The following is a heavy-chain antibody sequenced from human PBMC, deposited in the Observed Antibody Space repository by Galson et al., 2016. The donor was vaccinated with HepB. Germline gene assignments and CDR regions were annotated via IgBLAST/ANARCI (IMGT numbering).Heavy chain of an antibody. CDR3: ARMQGNNYYNMDV. D-gene: IGHD2/OR15-2a*01. Sequence: SLRLSCAASGFTFSNYDMHWVRQAPGKGLEWVALIWYDGSNKDYADSVKGRFGISRDNSNNTLYLRMNSLRDEDTAVYFCARMQGNNYYNMDVWGKGATVTVSS. V-gene: IGHV3-33*01. CDR2: IWYDGSNK. CDR1: GFTFSNYD. J-gene: IGHJ6*04.